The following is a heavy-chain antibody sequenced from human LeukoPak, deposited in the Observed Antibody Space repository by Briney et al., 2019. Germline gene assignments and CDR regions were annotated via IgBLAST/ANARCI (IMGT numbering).Heavy chain of an antibody. J-gene: IGHJ1*01. CDR1: GFTFGSYG. Sequence: GGSLRLSCAASGFTFGSYGMSWVRQAPGKGLEWVSFITPNADRTPYADSVEGRFTISRDNPRNTLYMQMNSLRDEDTALYYCAIMHGYYDGSGYWVQWGQGTLVTVSS. D-gene: IGHD3-22*01. CDR3: AIMHGYYDGSGYWVQ. V-gene: IGHV3-23*01. CDR2: ITPNADRT.